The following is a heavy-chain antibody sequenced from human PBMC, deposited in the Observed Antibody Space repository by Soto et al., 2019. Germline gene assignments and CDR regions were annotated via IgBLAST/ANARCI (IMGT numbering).Heavy chain of an antibody. CDR1: GFTFSSYA. CDR3: AKGTGDDFWSGTSSEFDP. D-gene: IGHD3-3*01. J-gene: IGHJ5*02. V-gene: IGHV3-23*01. Sequence: EVQLLESGGGLVQPGGSLRLSCAASGFTFSSYAMNWVRQAPGKGLEWVSAISGSGGSTYYADSVKGRFTISRDNSKNTLYLQMNSLRAEDTAVYYCAKGTGDDFWSGTSSEFDPWGQGTLVTVSS. CDR2: ISGSGGST.